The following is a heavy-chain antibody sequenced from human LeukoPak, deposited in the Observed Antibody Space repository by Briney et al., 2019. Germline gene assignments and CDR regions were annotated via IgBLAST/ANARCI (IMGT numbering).Heavy chain of an antibody. CDR1: GYTFTSYD. CDR2: MNPNSGNT. J-gene: IGHJ5*02. V-gene: IGHV1-8*03. Sequence: GASVKVSCKASGYTFTSYDINWVRQATGQGLEWMGWMNPNSGNTGYAQKFQGRVTITRNTSISTAYMELSSLRSEDTAVYYCARLANANGDYSFDPWGQGTLVTVSS. D-gene: IGHD4-17*01. CDR3: ARLANANGDYSFDP.